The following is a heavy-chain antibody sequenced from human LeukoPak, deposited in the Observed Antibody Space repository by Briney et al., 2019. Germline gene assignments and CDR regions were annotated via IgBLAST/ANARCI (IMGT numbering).Heavy chain of an antibody. Sequence: ASVKVSCKASGYTFTGYYMHWVRQAPGQGLEWMGWINPNSGGTNYAQKFQGRVTMTRDTSISTAYMELSRLRSDDTAVYYCARAPRLIMATIKISYYYGMDVWGQGTTVTVSS. CDR3: ARAPRLIMATIKISYYYGMDV. V-gene: IGHV1-2*02. CDR1: GYTFTGYY. CDR2: INPNSGGT. D-gene: IGHD5-24*01. J-gene: IGHJ6*02.